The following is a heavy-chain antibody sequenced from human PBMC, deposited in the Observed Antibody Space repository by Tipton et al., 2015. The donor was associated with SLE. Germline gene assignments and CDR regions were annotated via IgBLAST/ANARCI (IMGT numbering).Heavy chain of an antibody. V-gene: IGHV1-69*13. CDR3: ARVGQYCSGGSCYDYDAFDI. D-gene: IGHD2-15*01. CDR1: GYTFTSYY. Sequence: QSGPEVKKPGASVKVSCKASGYTFTSYYMHWVRQAPGQGLEWMGGIIPIFGTANYAQKFQGRVTITADESTSTAYMELSSLRSEDTAVYYCARVGQYCSGGSCYDYDAFDIWGQGTMVTVSS. CDR2: IIPIFGTA. J-gene: IGHJ3*02.